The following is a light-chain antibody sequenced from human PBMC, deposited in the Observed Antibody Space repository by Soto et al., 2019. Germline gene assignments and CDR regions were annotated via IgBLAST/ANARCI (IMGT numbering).Light chain of an antibody. CDR3: QQYSNWPPIT. Sequence: EIVLTQSPGTLSLSAGERATLSCRASQSVTTSYLAWYQQKAGQAPRLPIYGAFSRAGCIPDRVRCSGSGTDFTLTISSLQSEDFAVYYCQQYSNWPPITFGQGTRLEIK. CDR2: GAF. CDR1: QSVTTSY. V-gene: IGKV3-20*01. J-gene: IGKJ5*01.